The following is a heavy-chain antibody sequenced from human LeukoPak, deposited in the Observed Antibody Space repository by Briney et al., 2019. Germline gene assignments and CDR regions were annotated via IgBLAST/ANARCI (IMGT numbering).Heavy chain of an antibody. Sequence: PSETLSLTCTVSGGSISSGSYYWSWIRQPAGKGLEWIGRIYTSGSTNYNPSLKSRVTISVDTSKNQFSLQVRSVTAADTAVYYCAKLGGYFDSSGINDFWGQGTLITVSS. CDR2: IYTSGST. D-gene: IGHD3-22*01. CDR1: GGSISSGSYY. V-gene: IGHV4-61*02. J-gene: IGHJ4*02. CDR3: AKLGGYFDSSGINDF.